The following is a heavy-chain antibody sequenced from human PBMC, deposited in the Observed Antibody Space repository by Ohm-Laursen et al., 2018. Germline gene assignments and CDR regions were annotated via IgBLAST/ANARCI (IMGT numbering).Heavy chain of an antibody. J-gene: IGHJ6*02. V-gene: IGHV4-34*01. Sequence: SETLSLTCAVYGGSFSGYDWSWIHQPPGKGLEWIGEINHIGRTNYNPSLKSRVTISVDTSKNQVSLKLTSVTAADTAVYYCARQISIAARTYYYYGMDVWGQGTTVTVSS. CDR2: INHIGRT. CDR1: GGSFSGYD. D-gene: IGHD6-6*01. CDR3: ARQISIAARTYYYYGMDV.